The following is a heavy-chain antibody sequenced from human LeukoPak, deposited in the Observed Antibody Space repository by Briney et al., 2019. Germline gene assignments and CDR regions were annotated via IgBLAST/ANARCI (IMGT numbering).Heavy chain of an antibody. Sequence: WGSLRLSCAASGFTFSNYWMTWVRQAPGKGLEGVAVINQDATKEYYMDSVKARFTISRDNAKNSVSLQMNSLRAEDTAVYYCVRDGGVSGYDLLDYWGQGTLVTVSS. CDR3: VRDGGVSGYDLLDY. D-gene: IGHD5-12*01. CDR1: GFTFSNYW. CDR2: INQDATKE. V-gene: IGHV3-7*01. J-gene: IGHJ4*02.